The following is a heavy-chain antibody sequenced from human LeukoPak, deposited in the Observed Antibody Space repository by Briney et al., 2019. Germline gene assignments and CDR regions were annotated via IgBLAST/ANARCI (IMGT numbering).Heavy chain of an antibody. CDR3: AKDRSAKFDP. CDR2: VNGNGGST. D-gene: IGHD2-15*01. Sequence: GGSLRLSCAASGFSFSTYAMSWVRQAPGKGLEWVSGVNGNGGSTSYADSVKGRFTIFRDNSKNTVYLQMNSLRAEDTAVYYCAKDRSAKFDPWGQGTLVTVSS. V-gene: IGHV3-23*01. CDR1: GFSFSTYA. J-gene: IGHJ5*02.